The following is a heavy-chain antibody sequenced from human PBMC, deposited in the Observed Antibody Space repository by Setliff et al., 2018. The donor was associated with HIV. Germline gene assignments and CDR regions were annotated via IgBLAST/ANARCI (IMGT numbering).Heavy chain of an antibody. V-gene: IGHV3-23*01. CDR2: ISGSGRKT. CDR1: GFTFSSSS. CDR3: ARGRNRNYVVYGMDV. J-gene: IGHJ6*02. Sequence: GGSLRLSCAASGFTFSSSSMNWVRQAPGKGLEWVSSISGSGRKTYYGDSVKGRFTISRDNSKNMLYLQMDSLRAEDTAVYYCARGRNRNYVVYGMDVWGLGTMVTVSS. D-gene: IGHD1-7*01.